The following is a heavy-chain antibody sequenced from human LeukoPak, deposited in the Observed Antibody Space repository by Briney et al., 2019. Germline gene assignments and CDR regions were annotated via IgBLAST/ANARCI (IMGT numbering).Heavy chain of an antibody. CDR1: GGSISTYY. V-gene: IGHV4-59*01. J-gene: IGHJ5*02. CDR3: ARGAGWFDP. CDR2: VYIRGAT. Sequence: SETLSLTCAVSGGSISTYYWSWIRQPPGKGLEWIGYVYIRGATNYNSSLKSRVTISVDTSKNQFSLKLSSVTAADTAMYYCARGAGWFDPWGQGTLVTVSS.